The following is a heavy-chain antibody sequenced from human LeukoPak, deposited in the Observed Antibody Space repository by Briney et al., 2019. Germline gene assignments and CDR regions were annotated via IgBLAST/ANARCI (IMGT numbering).Heavy chain of an antibody. J-gene: IGHJ6*01. Sequence: PSETLSLTCTGSVGSISRSSYYWGWIRQPPGKGLEGSGSIYYRGSTYYNPPRKGRVTIPVDTSKNQFSLKLRSVPAADTAVYYCARPEADYYGMDVWGQGTTVTVFS. CDR3: ARPEADYYGMDV. CDR1: VGSISRSSYY. V-gene: IGHV4-39*01. CDR2: IYYRGST.